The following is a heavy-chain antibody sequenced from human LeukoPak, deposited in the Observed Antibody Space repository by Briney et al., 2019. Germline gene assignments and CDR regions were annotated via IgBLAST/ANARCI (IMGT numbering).Heavy chain of an antibody. CDR1: GFTFSSYS. J-gene: IGHJ4*02. Sequence: PGGSLRLSCAASGFTFSSYSMNWVRQAPGKGLEWVSSISGSSYYIYYADSVKGRITISRDNAKNSLYLQMNSLRAEDTAVYYCAKGDPSKIRGALREYFDYWGQGTLVTVSS. CDR3: AKGDPSKIRGALREYFDY. CDR2: ISGSSYYI. D-gene: IGHD3-10*01. V-gene: IGHV3-21*04.